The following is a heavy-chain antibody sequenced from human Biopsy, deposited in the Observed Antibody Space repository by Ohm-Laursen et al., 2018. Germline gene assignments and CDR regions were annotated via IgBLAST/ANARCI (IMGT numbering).Heavy chain of an antibody. V-gene: IGHV3-23*01. CDR3: ARDER. Sequence: LSLTCAASGFIFRNYAMGWIRQAPGKGLEWVSGISGTDESTHSADSVKGRFTISRDNAENLMHLQMSSLTVDDTAVYYCARDERWGQGTLVTVSS. CDR1: GFIFRNYA. CDR2: ISGTDEST. D-gene: IGHD5-24*01. J-gene: IGHJ4*02.